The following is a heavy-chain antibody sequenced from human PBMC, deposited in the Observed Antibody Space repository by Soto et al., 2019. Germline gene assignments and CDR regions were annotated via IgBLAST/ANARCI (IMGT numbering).Heavy chain of an antibody. J-gene: IGHJ5*02. CDR1: GGYISSRSYY. CDR3: ARGGGRWFDP. D-gene: IGHD3-16*01. Sequence: SETLSLTCTVSGGYISSRSYYWGWIRQPPGKGLEWIGSIYYSGSTYYNPSLKSRVTISVDTSKNQFSLKLSSVTAADTAVYYCARGGGRWFDPWGQGTLVTVSS. V-gene: IGHV4-39*01. CDR2: IYYSGST.